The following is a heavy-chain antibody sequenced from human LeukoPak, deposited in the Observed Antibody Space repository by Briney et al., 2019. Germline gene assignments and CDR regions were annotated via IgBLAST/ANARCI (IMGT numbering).Heavy chain of an antibody. CDR3: AKDLRWLRRTDAFDI. CDR1: GFTFSSYG. V-gene: IGHV3-30*02. J-gene: IGHJ3*02. CDR2: IRYDGSNK. D-gene: IGHD5-24*01. Sequence: PGGSLRLFCAASGFTFSSYGMHWVRQAPGKGLEWVAFIRYDGSNKYYADSVKGRFTISRDNSKNTLYLQMNSLRAEDTAVYYCAKDLRWLRRTDAFDIWGQGTMVTVSS.